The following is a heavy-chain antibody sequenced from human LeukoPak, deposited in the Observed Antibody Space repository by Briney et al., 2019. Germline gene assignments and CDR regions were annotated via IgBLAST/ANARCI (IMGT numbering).Heavy chain of an antibody. Sequence: SETLSLTCTVSGGSISSGDYYWSWIRQPPGKGLEWIGYIYYSGSTYYNPSLKSRVTISVDTSKNQFSLKLGSVTAVDTAVYYCARAALQLWLHPDYWGQGTLVTVSS. D-gene: IGHD5-18*01. CDR1: GGSISSGDYY. CDR3: ARAALQLWLHPDY. CDR2: IYYSGST. V-gene: IGHV4-30-4*08. J-gene: IGHJ4*02.